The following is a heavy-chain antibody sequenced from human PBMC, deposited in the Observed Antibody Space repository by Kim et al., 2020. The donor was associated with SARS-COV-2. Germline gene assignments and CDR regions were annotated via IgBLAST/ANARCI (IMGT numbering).Heavy chain of an antibody. D-gene: IGHD4-17*01. Sequence: ASVKVSCKASGYTFTAYYLHWVRQAPGQGLEWMGRIHPNSGDTIYAQRFQGRVTMTRDTSISTVYMELSGLTSDDTSVYYCARNYGDLDCWGQGTLVTVSS. CDR1: GYTFTAYY. CDR3: ARNYGDLDC. J-gene: IGHJ4*02. CDR2: IHPNSGDT. V-gene: IGHV1-2*06.